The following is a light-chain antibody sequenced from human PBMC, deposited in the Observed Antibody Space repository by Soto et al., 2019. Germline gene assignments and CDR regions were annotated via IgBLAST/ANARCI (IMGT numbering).Light chain of an antibody. CDR2: DAS. Sequence: ANQLTQSPSSLSASVGDRVTITCRASQAISSALAWYQQKPGKPPKLLIYDASTLQSGVPSRFSGTASGTVFTLTINSLQPEDFATYYCQQSYSTPWTFGQGTKVEIK. CDR3: QQSYSTPWT. V-gene: IGKV1-13*02. J-gene: IGKJ1*01. CDR1: QAISSA.